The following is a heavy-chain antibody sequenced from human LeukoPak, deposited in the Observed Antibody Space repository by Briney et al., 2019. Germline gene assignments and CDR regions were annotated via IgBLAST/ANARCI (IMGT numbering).Heavy chain of an antibody. D-gene: IGHD2-2*01. J-gene: IGHJ6*02. V-gene: IGHV1-2*02. CDR1: GYTFTGYY. CDR3: AREPQDIVVVPAAIHYYYYGMDV. Sequence: ASVKVSCKASGYTFTGYYIHWVRQAPGQGLEWMGWINPNSGGTNYAQKFQGRVTMTRDTSISTAYMELSRLRSDDTAVYYCAREPQDIVVVPAAIHYYYYGMDVWGQGTTVTVSS. CDR2: INPNSGGT.